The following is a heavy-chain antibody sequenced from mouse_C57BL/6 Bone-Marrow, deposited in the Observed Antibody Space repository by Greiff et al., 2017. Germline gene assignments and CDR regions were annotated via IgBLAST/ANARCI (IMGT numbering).Heavy chain of an antibody. CDR1: GYTFTSYG. CDR2: LYPRSGNT. Sequence: VQLQESGAELARPGASVKLSCKASGYTFTSYGISWVKQRTGQGLEWIGELYPRSGNTYYNEKFKGKATLTADKSSSTAYMELRSLTSEDSAVYFCATIWAYWGQGTLGTVSA. CDR3: ATIWAY. V-gene: IGHV1-81*01. D-gene: IGHD1-1*02. J-gene: IGHJ3*01.